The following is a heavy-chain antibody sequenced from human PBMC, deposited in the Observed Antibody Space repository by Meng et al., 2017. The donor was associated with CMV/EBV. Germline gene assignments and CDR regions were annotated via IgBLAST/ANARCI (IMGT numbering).Heavy chain of an antibody. D-gene: IGHD6-6*01. CDR1: GYTFTGCY. CDR2: INPNSGGT. V-gene: IGHV1-2*02. Sequence: SVPVSCQASGYTFTGCYMHWVRQAPGQGLEWMGWINPNSGGTNYAQKFQGRVTMTRDTSISTAYMELSRLRYDDTAVYYCARVREYSSLSEFDYWGQGTLVTVSS. J-gene: IGHJ4*02. CDR3: ARVREYSSLSEFDY.